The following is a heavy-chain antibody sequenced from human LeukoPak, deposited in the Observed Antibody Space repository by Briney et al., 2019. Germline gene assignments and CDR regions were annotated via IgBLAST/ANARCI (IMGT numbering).Heavy chain of an antibody. J-gene: IGHJ4*02. Sequence: PGGSLRLSCAASGFTVSGNYMSWVRQAPGKGLEWVSSIYTTGSTYYADSVKGRFSISRDNSKNTLYLQMNSLRAEDTAMYYCARDPATSGPGYFDYWGQGILVSVSS. V-gene: IGHV3-53*01. CDR2: IYTTGST. D-gene: IGHD1-26*01. CDR3: ARDPATSGPGYFDY. CDR1: GFTVSGNY.